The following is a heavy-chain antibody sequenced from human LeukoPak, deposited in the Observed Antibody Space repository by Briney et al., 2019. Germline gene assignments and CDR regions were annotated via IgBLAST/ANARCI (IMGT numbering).Heavy chain of an antibody. CDR1: GFTFSSYS. CDR3: ARGPVPTYSVFWGGTIEAFDI. CDR2: ISSSSSYI. D-gene: IGHD3-3*01. J-gene: IGHJ3*02. V-gene: IGHV3-21*01. Sequence: GGSLRLSCAASGFTFSSYSMNWVRQAPGKGLEWVSSISSSSSYIYYADSVKGRFTISRDNAKNSLYLQMNSLRAEDTAVYYCARGPVPTYSVFWGGTIEAFDIWGQGQWSPSLQ.